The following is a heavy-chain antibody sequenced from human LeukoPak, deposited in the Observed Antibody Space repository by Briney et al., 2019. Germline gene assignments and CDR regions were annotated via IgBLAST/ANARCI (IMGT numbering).Heavy chain of an antibody. V-gene: IGHV1-8*01. CDR1: GYTFTSYD. CDR2: MNPNSGNT. J-gene: IGHJ5*02. Sequence: ASVKVSCKASGYTFTSYDINWVRQATGQGLEWMGWMNPNSGNTGYAQKFQGRVTMTRNTSISTAYMELSSLRSEDTAVYYCARDLAFLAVPAANGWFDPWGQGTLVIVSS. D-gene: IGHD6-19*01. CDR3: ARDLAFLAVPAANGWFDP.